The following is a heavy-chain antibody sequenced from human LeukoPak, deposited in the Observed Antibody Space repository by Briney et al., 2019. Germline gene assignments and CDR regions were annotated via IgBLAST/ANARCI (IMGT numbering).Heavy chain of an antibody. Sequence: GGPLRLSCAASGFTFSSYGMHWVRQAPGKGLEWVAVISYDGSNKYYADSVKGRFTISRDNSRNTLYLQMNSLRAEDTAVYYCAKDLLYYDSSGYALDYWGQGTLVTVSS. CDR3: AKDLLYYDSSGYALDY. CDR1: GFTFSSYG. CDR2: ISYDGSNK. D-gene: IGHD3-22*01. V-gene: IGHV3-30*18. J-gene: IGHJ4*02.